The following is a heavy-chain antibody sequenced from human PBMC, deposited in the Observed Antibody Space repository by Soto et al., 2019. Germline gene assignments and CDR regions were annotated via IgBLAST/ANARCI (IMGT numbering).Heavy chain of an antibody. J-gene: IGHJ4*02. V-gene: IGHV5-51*01. CDR3: ARLVGATSSGFDY. D-gene: IGHD1-26*01. CDR2: IYPGDSDS. Sequence: PGESLKISCTASGYSFITYWIGCVRQMPGKGVEWLGVIYPGDSDSRYSPSFQGLVTISADKSVSTAYLQWSSLRASDTAMYYCARLVGATSSGFDYWGQGTLVTV. CDR1: GYSFITYW.